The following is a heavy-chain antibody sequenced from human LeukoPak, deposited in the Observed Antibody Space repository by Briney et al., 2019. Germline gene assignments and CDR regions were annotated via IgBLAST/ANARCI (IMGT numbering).Heavy chain of an antibody. Sequence: GGSLKVSCAASGFTFSTYVMNWVRQAPGKGLEWVSTISDSGGSTYYADSEKGRFTISSDNSKSTLYLQMNSLRAEDTAVYYCGRYYVMAVSGQVSSLTVSS. V-gene: IGHV3-23*01. CDR3: GRYYVMAV. CDR2: ISDSGGST. CDR1: GFTFSTYV. J-gene: IGHJ6*01.